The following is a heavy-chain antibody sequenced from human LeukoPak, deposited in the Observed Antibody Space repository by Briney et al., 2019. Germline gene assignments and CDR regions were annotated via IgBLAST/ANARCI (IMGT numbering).Heavy chain of an antibody. CDR2: IYYSGNT. D-gene: IGHD1/OR15-1a*01. Sequence: SETLSLTCTVSGGSISSGGYYWSWIRQHPGKGLEWIGYIYYSGNTYYNPSLKSRVTISLDTSKNQFSLKLSSVTAADTAVYYCARGPRNNRTGGLLCFAPWGGGPLATVSS. J-gene: IGHJ5*02. CDR3: ARGPRNNRTGGLLCFAP. V-gene: IGHV4-31*03. CDR1: GGSISSGGYY.